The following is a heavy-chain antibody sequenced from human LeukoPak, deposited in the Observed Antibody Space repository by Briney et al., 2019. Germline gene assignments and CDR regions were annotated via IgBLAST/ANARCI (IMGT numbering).Heavy chain of an antibody. D-gene: IGHD2-15*01. V-gene: IGHV4-39*01. CDR2: IYYSGST. Sequence: KPSETLSLTCTVSGGSISSSSYYWGWIRQPPGKRLEWIGSIYYSGSTYYNPSLKSRVTISVDTSKNQFSLKLSSVTAADTAVYYCARQGYCSGGSCYKDFDYWGQGTLVTVSS. J-gene: IGHJ4*02. CDR1: GGSISSSSYY. CDR3: ARQGYCSGGSCYKDFDY.